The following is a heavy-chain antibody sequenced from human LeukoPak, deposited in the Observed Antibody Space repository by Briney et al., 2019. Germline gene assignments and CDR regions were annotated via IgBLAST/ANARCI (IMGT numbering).Heavy chain of an antibody. CDR1: GYTFTGYY. CDR2: INPNSGDA. D-gene: IGHD3-10*01. V-gene: IGHV1-2*02. CDR3: SSGSGSYPPPFEY. Sequence: ASVKVSCTASGYTFTGYYIHWLGEAPGQGVEWMGGINPNSGDAECAEKFQVGLTVTRDTAIDTAYMELSGLRSDDPAVYYCSSGSGSYPPPFEYWGQGTLVTVS. J-gene: IGHJ4*02.